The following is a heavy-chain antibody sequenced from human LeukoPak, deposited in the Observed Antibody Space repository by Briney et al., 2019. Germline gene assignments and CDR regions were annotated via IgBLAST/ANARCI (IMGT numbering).Heavy chain of an antibody. D-gene: IGHD6-13*01. CDR2: INPNSGGT. CDR1: GYTFTGYY. Sequence: GASVKVSCKASGYTFTGYYMHWVRQASGQGLEWMGWINPNSGGTNYAQKFQGRVTMTRDTSISTAYMELSRLRSDDTAVYYCARGSPLVSAKHFDYWGQGTLVTVSS. V-gene: IGHV1-2*02. CDR3: ARGSPLVSAKHFDY. J-gene: IGHJ4*02.